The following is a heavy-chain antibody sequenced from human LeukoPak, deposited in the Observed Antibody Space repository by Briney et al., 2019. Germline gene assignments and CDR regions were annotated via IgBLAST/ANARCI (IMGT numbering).Heavy chain of an antibody. V-gene: IGHV1-18*01. CDR3: ARGVLRYFDWFPFDY. Sequence: ASVKVSCKASGYTFTSYGISWVRQAPGQGLEWMGWISAYNGNTNYAQKLQGRVTMTTDTSTSTAYMELRSLRSDDTAVYYCARGVLRYFDWFPFDYWGQGTLVTVSS. D-gene: IGHD3-9*01. J-gene: IGHJ4*02. CDR1: GYTFTSYG. CDR2: ISAYNGNT.